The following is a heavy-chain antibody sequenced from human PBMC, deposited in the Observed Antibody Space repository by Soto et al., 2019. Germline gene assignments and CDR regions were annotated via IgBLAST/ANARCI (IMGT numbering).Heavy chain of an antibody. CDR1: GGSMSSSSYY. J-gene: IGHJ5*02. CDR2: VYYNGFT. Sequence: QLQLRESGPGLVKPSETLSRTCTVSGGSMSSSSYYWAWNRQAPGKGLEWIGSVYYNGFTYYNPSLKSRVTISVDTSKNHFSLKLTSVTAADTAVYYCARMGDFWSGPGELDPWGQGTLVTVSS. CDR3: ARMGDFWSGPGELDP. D-gene: IGHD3-3*01. V-gene: IGHV4-39*01.